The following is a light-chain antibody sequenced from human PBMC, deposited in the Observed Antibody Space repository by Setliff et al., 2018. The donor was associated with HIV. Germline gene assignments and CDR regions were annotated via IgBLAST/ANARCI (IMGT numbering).Light chain of an antibody. J-gene: IGLJ1*01. Sequence: QSALTQPASVSGSPGQSITISCTGTSSDVGGYNYVSWYQQHPGKAPKLMIYDVTKRPSGVSNRFSGSKSGNTASLTISGLQAEDEADDYCCSYAGSSTPYVFGTGTKVTVL. CDR2: DVT. V-gene: IGLV2-23*02. CDR1: SSDVGGYNY. CDR3: CSYAGSSTPYV.